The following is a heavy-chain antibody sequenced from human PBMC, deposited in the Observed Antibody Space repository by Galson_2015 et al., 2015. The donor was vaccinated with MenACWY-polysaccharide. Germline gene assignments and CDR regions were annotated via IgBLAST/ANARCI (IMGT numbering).Heavy chain of an antibody. CDR2: INSDGSST. CDR1: GFSLNSYW. V-gene: IGHV3-74*01. CDR3: ARGAYYFDS. J-gene: IGHJ4*02. Sequence: SLRLSCAASGFSLNSYWMHWVRQAPGKGLVWVPRINSDGSSTAYAGSVKGRFTISRDNAKNTLYLQMNGLRVEDTAVYYCARGAYYFDSWGQGTLITVSS.